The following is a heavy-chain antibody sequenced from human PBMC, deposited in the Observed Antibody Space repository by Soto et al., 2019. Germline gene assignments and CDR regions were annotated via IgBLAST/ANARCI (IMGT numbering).Heavy chain of an antibody. CDR2: INAGNGNT. J-gene: IGHJ6*02. D-gene: IGHD2-2*01. CDR3: ARDRRYCSSTSCYNYYYGMDV. V-gene: IGHV1-3*01. CDR1: GYTFTSYA. Sequence: ASVKVSCKASGYTFTSYAMHWVRQAPGQRLEWMGWINAGNGNTKYSQKFQGRVTITRDTSASTAYMELSSLRYEDTAVYYCARDRRYCSSTSCYNYYYGMDVWGQGTTVTVSS.